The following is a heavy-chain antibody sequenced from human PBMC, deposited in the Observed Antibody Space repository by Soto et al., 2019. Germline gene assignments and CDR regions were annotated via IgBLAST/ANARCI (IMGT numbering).Heavy chain of an antibody. Sequence: EVQLVESGGCLVQPGGSLRLSCAASGFTFSSYWMSWVRQAPGKGLEWVANIKQDGSEKYYVDSVKSRFTISSDNAKNSLYMQMNSLRAEDTALYYCAPELIVVVTAIPSCGQGTLVTVSS. CDR1: GFTFSSYW. CDR2: IKQDGSEK. V-gene: IGHV3-7*03. CDR3: APELIVVVTAIPS. J-gene: IGHJ4*02. D-gene: IGHD2-21*02.